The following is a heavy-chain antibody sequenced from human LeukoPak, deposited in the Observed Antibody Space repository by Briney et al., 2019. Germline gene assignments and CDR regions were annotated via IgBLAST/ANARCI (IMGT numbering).Heavy chain of an antibody. V-gene: IGHV3-23*01. Sequence: GGSLRLSCAASGFTFSSYAMSWVRQAPGKGLEWVSAISGSGGSAYYADSVKGRFTISRDNSKNTLYLQMNSLRAEDTAVYYCAKPTWIAATPGLTDYWGQGTLVTVSS. CDR2: ISGSGGSA. J-gene: IGHJ4*02. CDR3: AKPTWIAATPGLTDY. D-gene: IGHD2-15*01. CDR1: GFTFSSYA.